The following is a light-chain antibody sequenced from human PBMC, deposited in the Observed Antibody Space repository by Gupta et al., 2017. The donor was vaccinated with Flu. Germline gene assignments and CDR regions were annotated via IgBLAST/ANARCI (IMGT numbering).Light chain of an antibody. CDR2: DSS. V-gene: IGKV3D-11*02. CDR1: QNIGAF. J-gene: IGKJ2*03. Sequence: EIVLTQSPVTLSLSPGERATLSCRASQNIGAFLAWYQQRPGQPPRLIIYDSSYRFSGVPARFSGSGPGTDFTLTINGLEPEDFALYYCHQRYSWYSYGQGTMLEV. CDR3: HQRYSWYS.